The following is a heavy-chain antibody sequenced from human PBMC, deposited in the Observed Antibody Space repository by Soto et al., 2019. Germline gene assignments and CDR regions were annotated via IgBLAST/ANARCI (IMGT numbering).Heavy chain of an antibody. D-gene: IGHD3-3*01. Sequence: EVQLLESGGGLVQPGGSLRLSCAASGFTFSRYAMNWVRQAPGKGPEWVSGISDSGASTYYADSVKGRFTISRDNSKNTLYLQMNSLRAEDTAVYSCAKDQYYEAGFDYWGQGTLVTVSS. CDR3: AKDQYYEAGFDY. CDR2: ISDSGAST. V-gene: IGHV3-23*01. CDR1: GFTFSRYA. J-gene: IGHJ4*02.